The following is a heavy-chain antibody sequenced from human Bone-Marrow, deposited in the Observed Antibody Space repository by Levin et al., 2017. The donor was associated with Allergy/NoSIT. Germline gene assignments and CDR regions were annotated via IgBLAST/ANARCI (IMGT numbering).Heavy chain of an antibody. D-gene: IGHD6-13*01. J-gene: IGHJ4*02. CDR1: GGTFTSGA. CDR2: IIPMFDTT. Sequence: ASVKVSCKASGGTFTSGAITWVRQAPGQGLEWMGVIIPMFDTTNYGQNFQGRVTITADDSTSTAYLDLSSLRSDDTAIYYCATGPALVAAGNWGQGTLVTVSS. V-gene: IGHV1-69*13. CDR3: ATGPALVAAGN.